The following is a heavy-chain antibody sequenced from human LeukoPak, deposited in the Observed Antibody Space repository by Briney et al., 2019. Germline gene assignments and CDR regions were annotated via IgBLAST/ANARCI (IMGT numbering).Heavy chain of an antibody. CDR2: IYYSGST. Sequence: SETLSLTCTVSGGSISSSSYYWGWIRQPPGKGLEWIGSIYYSGSTYYNPSLKSRVTISVDTSKSQFSLKLSSVTAADTAVYYCARLGQWLVRGFDYWGQGTLVTVSS. V-gene: IGHV4-39*01. CDR3: ARLGQWLVRGFDY. J-gene: IGHJ4*02. D-gene: IGHD6-19*01. CDR1: GGSISSSSYY.